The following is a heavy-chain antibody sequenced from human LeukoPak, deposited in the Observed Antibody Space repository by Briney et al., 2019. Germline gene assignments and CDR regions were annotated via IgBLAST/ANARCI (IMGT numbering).Heavy chain of an antibody. Sequence: PGGSLRLSCAASGFTFSTYGMHWVRQAPGKGLEWVAFIRYDGNNKYYADSVKGRFTISRDNSENMLYLEMKSLRPEDTAVYYCAKNGPDYIWGNYLDYWGKGTLVTVSS. V-gene: IGHV3-30*02. D-gene: IGHD3-16*01. CDR3: AKNGPDYIWGNYLDY. J-gene: IGHJ4*02. CDR1: GFTFSTYG. CDR2: IRYDGNNK.